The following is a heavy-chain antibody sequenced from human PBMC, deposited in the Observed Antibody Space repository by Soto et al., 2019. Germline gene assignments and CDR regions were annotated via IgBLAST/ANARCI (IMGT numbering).Heavy chain of an antibody. D-gene: IGHD6-25*01. CDR1: GFAFGDSS. V-gene: IGHV3-11*01. CDR3: ATVAFGYHSHSPY. Sequence: QVHLVQSGGGLVKPGGSLRLSCVASGFAFGDSSMNWIRQSPGKGLEWLSYIDNVGGTIFYVESVRCRFTVSRDNAKYSLFLQMTALRAEDSAMYFCATVAFGYHSHSPYWGRGALVTVSS. CDR2: IDNVGGTI. J-gene: IGHJ4*02.